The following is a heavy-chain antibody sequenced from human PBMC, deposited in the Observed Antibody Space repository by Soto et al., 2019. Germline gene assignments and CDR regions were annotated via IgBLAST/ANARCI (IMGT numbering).Heavy chain of an antibody. CDR3: AREAPCGHNFDY. V-gene: IGHV1-69*13. CDR2: IIPSFGTA. Sequence: GASVKVSCKASGGTFSSYAISWVRQAPGQGLEWMGGIIPSFGTANYAQKFQGRVTITADESTSTAYMELSSLRSEDTAVYYCAREAPCGHNFDYWGQGTLVTVSS. CDR1: GGTFSSYA. J-gene: IGHJ4*01. D-gene: IGHD1-26*01.